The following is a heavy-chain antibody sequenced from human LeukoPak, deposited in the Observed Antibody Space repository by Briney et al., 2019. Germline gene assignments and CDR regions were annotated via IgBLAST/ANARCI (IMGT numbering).Heavy chain of an antibody. V-gene: IGHV4-39*01. J-gene: IGHJ4*02. CDR1: GGSISSGSYY. Sequence: SETLSLTCTVSGGSISSGSYYWGWIRQLPGKGLEWIGSIYYSGSTYYNPSLKSRVTISVDTSKNQFSLKLSSVTAADTAVYYCARHPSEYSSSSYWGQGTLVTVSS. D-gene: IGHD6-6*01. CDR3: ARHPSEYSSSSY. CDR2: IYYSGST.